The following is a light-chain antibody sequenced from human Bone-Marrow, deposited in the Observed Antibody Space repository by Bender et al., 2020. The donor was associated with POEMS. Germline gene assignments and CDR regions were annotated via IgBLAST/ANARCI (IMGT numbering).Light chain of an antibody. J-gene: IGLJ3*02. CDR1: ASNIRSNS. CDR2: GDN. Sequence: QSVLTQPPSASGTPGQRVTFSCSGRASNIRSNSVNWYQQLPGTAPKLLIYGDNVRPSGVPDRFSGSKSGTSASLAISDIQSEDEGDYYCSSWDDSLSGWVFGGGTKLTVL. CDR3: SSWDDSLSGWV. V-gene: IGLV1-44*01.